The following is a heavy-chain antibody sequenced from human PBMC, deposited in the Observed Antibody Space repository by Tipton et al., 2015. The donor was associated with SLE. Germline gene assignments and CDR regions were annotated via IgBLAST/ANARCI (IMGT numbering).Heavy chain of an antibody. J-gene: IGHJ4*02. CDR2: VFHSGSI. CDR1: GYSISSGYY. Sequence: TLSLTCTVSGYSISSGYYWGWIRQPPGKGLEWIGSVFHSGSIYYNPSLKSRVTISVDTSKNQFSLKLSSVTAADTAVYYCAKAPRTYYDFWSGYYFDYWGQGTLVTVSS. V-gene: IGHV4-38-2*02. D-gene: IGHD3-3*01. CDR3: AKAPRTYYDFWSGYYFDY.